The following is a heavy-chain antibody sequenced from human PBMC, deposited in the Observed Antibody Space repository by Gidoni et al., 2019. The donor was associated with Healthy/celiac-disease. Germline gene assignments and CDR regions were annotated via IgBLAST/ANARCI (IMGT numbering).Heavy chain of an antibody. V-gene: IGHV1-69*01. CDR1: GGTFSSYA. J-gene: IGHJ4*02. CDR2: GIPIFGTA. CDR3: ARESCSGGSCYSHFDY. Sequence: QVQLVQSGAEGKKPGSQVKASCKASGGTFSSYAISCVRQAPGQGLEWMGGGIPIFGTANYAQKFQGRVTITADESTSTAYMELSSLRSEDTAVYYCARESCSGGSCYSHFDYWGQGTLVTVSS. D-gene: IGHD2-15*01.